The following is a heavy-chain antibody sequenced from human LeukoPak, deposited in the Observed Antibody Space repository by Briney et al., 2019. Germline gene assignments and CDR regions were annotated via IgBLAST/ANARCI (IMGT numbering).Heavy chain of an antibody. D-gene: IGHD4-17*01. CDR2: IYPGDSDT. J-gene: IGHJ5*02. V-gene: IGHV5-51*01. Sequence: GESLKISCKGSGYSFTNYWIGWVRQVPGKGLEWMGIIYPGDSDTRYSPSFQGQVTISADKSINTAYLQWSSLKASDTAMYYCARLGTTVIQYNWFAPWSQGTLVTVPS. CDR1: GYSFTNYW. CDR3: ARLGTTVIQYNWFAP.